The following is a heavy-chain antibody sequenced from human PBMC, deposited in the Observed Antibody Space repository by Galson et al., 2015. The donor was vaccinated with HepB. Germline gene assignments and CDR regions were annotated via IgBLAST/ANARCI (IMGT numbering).Heavy chain of an antibody. CDR2: TYFRSKWHN. CDR3: AYGSDV. J-gene: IGHJ6*02. V-gene: IGHV6-1*01. Sequence: CAISGDSVTSNSAVWNWIRQSPSRGLEWLGRTYFRSKWHNDYGISVKSRISINADTPENQFSLHLRSVTPEDTAVYYCAYGSDVWGQGTTVIVSS. CDR1: GDSVTSNSAV.